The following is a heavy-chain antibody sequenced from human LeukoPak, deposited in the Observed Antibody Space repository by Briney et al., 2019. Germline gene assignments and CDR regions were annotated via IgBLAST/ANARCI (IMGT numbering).Heavy chain of an antibody. CDR1: GYTFTSYY. CDR3: ARVRNWFDP. CDR2: INPSGGST. J-gene: IGHJ5*02. V-gene: IGHV1-46*01. Sequence: ASVTVSCTASGYTFTSYYMHWVRQAPGQGLEWMGIINPSGGSTSYAQKFQGRVTMTRDMSTSTVYMELSSLRSEDTAVYYCARVRNWFDPWGQGTLVTVSS.